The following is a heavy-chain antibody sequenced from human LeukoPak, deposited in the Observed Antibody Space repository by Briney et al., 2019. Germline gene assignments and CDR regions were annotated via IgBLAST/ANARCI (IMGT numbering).Heavy chain of an antibody. Sequence: SETLSLTCTVSGGSISRGDYYWSWIRQPPGKGLAWIGYIYYSGSTYYNPSLKSRVTISVDTSKNQFSLKLSSVTAADTAVYYCARGLDSSVPPGYWGQGTLVTVSS. V-gene: IGHV4-30-4*01. D-gene: IGHD3-22*01. CDR2: IYYSGST. J-gene: IGHJ4*02. CDR3: ARGLDSSVPPGY. CDR1: GGSISRGDYY.